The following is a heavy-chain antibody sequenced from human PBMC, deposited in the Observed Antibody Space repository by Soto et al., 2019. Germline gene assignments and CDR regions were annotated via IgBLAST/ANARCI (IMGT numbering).Heavy chain of an antibody. CDR1: GGSISSSSYY. D-gene: IGHD6-13*01. J-gene: IGHJ5*02. V-gene: IGHV4-39*01. CDR2: IYYSGST. CDR3: ARLSSSWYLAGHNWFDP. Sequence: QLQLQESGPGLVKPSETLSLTCTVSGGSISSSSYYWGWIRQPPGKGLEWIGSIYYSGSTYYNPSLKSRVTISVDTSKHQFSLKLSSVTAADTAVYYCARLSSSWYLAGHNWFDPWGQGTLVTVSS.